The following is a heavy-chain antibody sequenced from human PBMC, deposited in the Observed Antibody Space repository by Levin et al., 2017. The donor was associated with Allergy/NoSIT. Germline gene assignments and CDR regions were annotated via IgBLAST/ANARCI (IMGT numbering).Heavy chain of an antibody. Sequence: GSLRLSCTVSGGSISSSSYYWGWIRQPPGKGLEWIGSIYFSGSTYYNTSLKSRVTISVDTSKNQFSLRLSSVTAADTAVYYCARPVGVYYGPGTVSSWGQGILVTVSS. CDR1: GGSISSSSYY. J-gene: IGHJ4*02. D-gene: IGHD3-10*01. V-gene: IGHV4-39*01. CDR3: ARPVGVYYGPGTVSS. CDR2: IYFSGST.